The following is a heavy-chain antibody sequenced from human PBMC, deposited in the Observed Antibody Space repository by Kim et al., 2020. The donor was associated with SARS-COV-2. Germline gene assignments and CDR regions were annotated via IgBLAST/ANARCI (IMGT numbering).Heavy chain of an antibody. D-gene: IGHD3-10*01. CDR3: AVFYASGTFFLGENWFDL. V-gene: IGHV4-39*01. CDR1: DDSIHNSNYY. J-gene: IGHJ5*02. Sequence: SETLSLTCTVSDDSIHNSNYYWAWIRQTPGTGLEWIATIDFYGNTYSGPSLRSRVTMSLDTSENQFSLILTSVTAADTALYYCAVFYASGTFFLGENWFDLWGQGTLVTVSS. CDR2: IDFYGNT.